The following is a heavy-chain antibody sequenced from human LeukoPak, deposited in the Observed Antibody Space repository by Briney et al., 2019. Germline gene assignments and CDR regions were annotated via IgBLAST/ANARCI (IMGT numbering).Heavy chain of an antibody. D-gene: IGHD4-17*01. Sequence: PSETLSLTCTVSGGSISSGGYYWSWIRQHPGKGLEWIGYIYYSGSTYYNPSLKSRVTISVDTSKNQFSLKLSSVTAADTAVYYCARHSYGDYDRWFDSWGQGTLVTVSS. CDR1: GGSISSGGYY. CDR2: IYYSGST. J-gene: IGHJ5*01. CDR3: ARHSYGDYDRWFDS. V-gene: IGHV4-31*03.